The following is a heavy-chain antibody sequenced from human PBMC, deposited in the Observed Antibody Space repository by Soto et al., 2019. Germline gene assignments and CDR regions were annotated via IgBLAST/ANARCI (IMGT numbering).Heavy chain of an antibody. CDR3: ARDKSIAARGYYYYGMDV. Sequence: PSQTLSLTCAISGESVSSNSATWNWIRQSPARGREWLGRTYYRSKWYNDYAVSVKSRITINPDTSKNQFSLQLNSVTPEDTAVYYCARDKSIAARGYYYYGMDVWGHGTTVTVSS. CDR2: TYYRSKWYN. D-gene: IGHD6-6*01. CDR1: GESVSSNSAT. J-gene: IGHJ6*02. V-gene: IGHV6-1*01.